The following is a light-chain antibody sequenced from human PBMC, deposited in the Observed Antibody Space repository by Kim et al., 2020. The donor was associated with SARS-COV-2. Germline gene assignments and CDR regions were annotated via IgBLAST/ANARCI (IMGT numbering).Light chain of an antibody. CDR1: TSNIGLNT. CDR3: AAWDNSLPAYV. CDR2: SND. V-gene: IGLV1-44*01. J-gene: IGLJ1*01. Sequence: QSVLTQPPSTSATPGQSVTISCSGGTSNIGLNTVNWYQHLPGTAPKFLIYSNDQRPSGVPDRFSGSKSGTSASLAISGLQSEDEGDYYCAAWDNSLPAYVFGPGTKVTVL.